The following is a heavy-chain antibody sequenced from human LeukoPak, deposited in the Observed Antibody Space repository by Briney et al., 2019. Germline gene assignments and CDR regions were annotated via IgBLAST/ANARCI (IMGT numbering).Heavy chain of an antibody. CDR1: GFTFSSYW. V-gene: IGHV3-74*01. Sequence: GGSLRLSCAASGFTFSSYWMHWVRQAPGKGLVWVSRINSDGSSTSYADSVKGRFTISRDNAKNSLYLQMNSLRAEDTALYYCAKDFGRSAYDRPFDYWGQGTLVTVSS. J-gene: IGHJ4*02. CDR2: INSDGSST. CDR3: AKDFGRSAYDRPFDY. D-gene: IGHD5-12*01.